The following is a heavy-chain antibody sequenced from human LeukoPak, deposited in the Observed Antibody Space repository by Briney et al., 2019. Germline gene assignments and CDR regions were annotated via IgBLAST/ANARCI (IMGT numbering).Heavy chain of an antibody. CDR2: IYYSGST. Sequence: RASETLSLTCTVSGGSISSGGYYWSWIRQHPGKGLEWIEYIYYSGSTYYNPSLKSRVTISVDTSKNQFSLKLSSVTAADTAVYYCAREYYYGSGSYYNEDYFDYWGQGTLVTVSS. CDR1: GGSISSGGYY. V-gene: IGHV4-31*03. J-gene: IGHJ4*02. D-gene: IGHD3-10*01. CDR3: AREYYYGSGSYYNEDYFDY.